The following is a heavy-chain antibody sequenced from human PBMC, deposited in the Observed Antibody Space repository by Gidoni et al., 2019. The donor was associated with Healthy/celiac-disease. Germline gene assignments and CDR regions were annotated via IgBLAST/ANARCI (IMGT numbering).Heavy chain of an antibody. J-gene: IGHJ6*02. Sequence: QVQLVQSGAEVKKPGSSVTVSCKPSGGTFSSYAISWVRQAPGQGLEWMGGIIPIFGTANYAQKFQGRVTITADESTSTAYMELSSLRSEDTAVYYCARMDVWFRETYGMDVWGQGTTVTVSS. V-gene: IGHV1-69*01. CDR2: IIPIFGTA. CDR1: GGTFSSYA. CDR3: ARMDVWFRETYGMDV. D-gene: IGHD3-10*01.